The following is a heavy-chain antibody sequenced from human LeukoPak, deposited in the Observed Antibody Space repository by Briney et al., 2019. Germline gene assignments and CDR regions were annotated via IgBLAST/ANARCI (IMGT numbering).Heavy chain of an antibody. D-gene: IGHD3-22*01. CDR2: IYSGGST. V-gene: IGHV3-53*01. J-gene: IGHJ6*02. CDR1: GFIVSSNY. CDR3: ARDPPRRETKIYDSSGYYSPVLGYYYYGMDV. Sequence: GGSLRLSCAASGFIVSSNYMSWVRQAPGKGLEWVSVIYSGGSTYYADSVKGRFTISRDNSKNTLYLQMNSLRAEDTAVYYCARDPPRRETKIYDSSGYYSPVLGYYYYGMDVWGQGTTVTVSS.